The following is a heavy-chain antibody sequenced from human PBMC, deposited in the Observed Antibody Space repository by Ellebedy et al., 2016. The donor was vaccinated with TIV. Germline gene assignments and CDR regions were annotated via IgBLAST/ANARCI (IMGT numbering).Heavy chain of an antibody. CDR1: GFTFRNYG. CDR3: ARSVAGSPDY. V-gene: IGHV3-33*01. J-gene: IGHJ4*02. D-gene: IGHD6-19*01. Sequence: GGSLRLSXAASGFTFRNYGMHWVRQAPGKGLEWVAFIWYDGSLKYYGDSVKGRFTVSRDNSKNTLYLQMDSLRSEDTAVYYCARSVAGSPDYWGQGTLVTVSS. CDR2: IWYDGSLK.